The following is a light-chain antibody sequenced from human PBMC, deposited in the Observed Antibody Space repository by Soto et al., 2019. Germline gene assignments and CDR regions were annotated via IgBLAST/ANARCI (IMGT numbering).Light chain of an antibody. J-gene: IGLJ1*01. CDR3: TAWDDSLNGRV. CDR1: SSNIGSNT. Sequence: QSVLTQPPSASGTPGQRVSISCSGSSSNIGSNTVNWYQQLPGTAPKLLIYNNTQGPSGVPDRFSGSKSGTSASLAISGLQSEDEADYYCTAWDDSLNGRVFGSGTKVTVL. CDR2: NNT. V-gene: IGLV1-44*01.